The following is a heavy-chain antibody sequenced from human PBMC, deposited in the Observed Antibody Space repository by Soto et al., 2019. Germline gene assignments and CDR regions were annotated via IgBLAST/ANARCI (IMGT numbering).Heavy chain of an antibody. CDR2: ISAYNGNT. J-gene: IGHJ6*02. V-gene: IGHV1-18*04. CDR3: ARDIRLLWFGELIGNYYYGMDV. CDR1: GYTFTSYG. D-gene: IGHD3-10*01. Sequence: VASVKVSCKASGYTFTSYGISWVRQAPGQGLEWMGWISAYNGNTNYAQKLQGRVTMTTDTSTSTAYMELRSLRSDDTAVYYCARDIRLLWFGELIGNYYYGMDVWGQGTTVTVSS.